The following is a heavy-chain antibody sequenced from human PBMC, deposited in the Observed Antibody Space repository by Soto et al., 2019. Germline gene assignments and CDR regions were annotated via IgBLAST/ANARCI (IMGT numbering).Heavy chain of an antibody. J-gene: IGHJ4*02. CDR2: ISYDGNTQ. D-gene: IGHD3-16*02. V-gene: IGHV3-30-3*02. CDR3: VKLSRPSRISPPDFDC. CDR1: GFTLSSYS. Sequence: HPGGSLRLSCAASGFTLSSYSIHWFRQAPGKGLDWVAVISYDGNTQFYGDSVKGRFIVSRDNSRNTLYLQLNNLQAEDIAVYYCVKLSRPSRISPPDFDCWGQGTLVTVSS.